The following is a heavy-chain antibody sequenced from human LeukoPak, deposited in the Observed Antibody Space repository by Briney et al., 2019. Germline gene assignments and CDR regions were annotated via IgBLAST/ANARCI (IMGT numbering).Heavy chain of an antibody. CDR3: ARWGSSSWYGYNWFDP. CDR2: IYTSGST. V-gene: IGHV4-61*02. J-gene: IGHJ5*02. D-gene: IGHD6-13*01. CDR1: GGSISSGSYY. Sequence: SETLSLTCTVSGGSISSGSYYWSWIRQPAGKGLEWIGRIYTSGSTNYNPSLKSRVTISVDTSKNQFSLKLSSVTAADTAVYYCARWGSSSWYGYNWFDPWGQGTLVTVSS.